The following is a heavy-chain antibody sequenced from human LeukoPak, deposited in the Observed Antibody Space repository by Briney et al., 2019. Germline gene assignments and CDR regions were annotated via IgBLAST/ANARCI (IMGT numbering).Heavy chain of an antibody. CDR3: ARGHKRAVADY. V-gene: IGHV4-34*01. CDR2: INHSGST. CDR1: GGSISSYY. D-gene: IGHD6-19*01. J-gene: IGHJ4*02. Sequence: PSETLSLTCTVSGGSISSYYWSWIRQPPGKGLEWIGEINHSGSTNYNPSLKSRVTISVDTSKNQFSLKLSSVTAADTAVYYCARGHKRAVADYWGQGTLVTVSS.